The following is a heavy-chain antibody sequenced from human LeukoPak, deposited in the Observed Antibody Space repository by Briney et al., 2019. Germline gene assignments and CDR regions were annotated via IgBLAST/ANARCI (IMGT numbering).Heavy chain of an antibody. D-gene: IGHD3-22*01. CDR1: GASFSGNY. CDR2: ISHSGKT. CDR3: ARGRKKSTYYYDSSGYYYAATLEY. V-gene: IGHV4-34*01. J-gene: IGHJ4*02. Sequence: PSETLSLTCGVYGASFSGNYWSWIRQPPGKGLEWIGEISHSGKTNYNPSLKSRVTISVDTSKNQFSLKLSSVTAADTAVYYCARGRKKSTYYYDSSGYYYAATLEYWGQGTLVTVSS.